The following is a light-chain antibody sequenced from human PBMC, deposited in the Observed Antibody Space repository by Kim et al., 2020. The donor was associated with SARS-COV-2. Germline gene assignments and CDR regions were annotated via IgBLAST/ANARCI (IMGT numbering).Light chain of an antibody. CDR1: QDIGND. V-gene: IGKV1-17*01. J-gene: IGKJ5*01. Sequence: AYVGDRVTITCRASQDIGNDLGWYQQSPGRAPKRLIYGASSLQSGVPSRFSGSGSGTEFTLTISSLQPEDFATYFCLQHNSYPITFGQGTRLEIK. CDR3: LQHNSYPIT. CDR2: GAS.